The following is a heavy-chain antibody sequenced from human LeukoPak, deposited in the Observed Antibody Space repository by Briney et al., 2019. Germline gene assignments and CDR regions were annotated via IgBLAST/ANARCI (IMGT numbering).Heavy chain of an antibody. Sequence: GGSLRLSCAASGFTFSDYYVSWIRQAPGKGLEWVSYISSSSSYTNYADSLKGRFTISRDNAKNSLYLQMNSLRAEDTAVYYCTRALAALAPSDFWGQGTLVTVSS. D-gene: IGHD5-12*01. CDR2: ISSSSSYT. CDR1: GFTFSDYY. V-gene: IGHV3-11*05. CDR3: TRALAALAPSDF. J-gene: IGHJ4*02.